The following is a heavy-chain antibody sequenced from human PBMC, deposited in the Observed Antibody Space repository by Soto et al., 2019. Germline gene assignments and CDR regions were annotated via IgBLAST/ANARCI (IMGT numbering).Heavy chain of an antibody. D-gene: IGHD3-22*01. Sequence: ASVKVSCKASGYTFTSYYMHWVRQAPGQGLEWMGIINPSGGSTSYAQKFQGRVTMTRDTSTSTVYMELSSLRSEDTAVYYCARDDFGDDAYDSTPAPVDYWGQGTLVTVSS. CDR3: ARDDFGDDAYDSTPAPVDY. CDR1: GYTFTSYY. J-gene: IGHJ4*02. CDR2: INPSGGST. V-gene: IGHV1-46*01.